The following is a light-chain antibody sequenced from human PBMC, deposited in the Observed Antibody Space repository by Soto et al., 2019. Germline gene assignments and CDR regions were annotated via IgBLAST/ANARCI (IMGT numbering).Light chain of an antibody. Sequence: AIRMTQSPSSFSASTGDRVTITCRASQGISCYLAWYQQKPGKAPKLLIYAASTLQSGVPSRFSGSGSGTDFTLTISCLQSEDFATYYCQQYYSYPFYTFGQGTKLEIK. CDR1: QGISCY. CDR3: QQYYSYPFYT. J-gene: IGKJ2*01. V-gene: IGKV1-8*01. CDR2: AAS.